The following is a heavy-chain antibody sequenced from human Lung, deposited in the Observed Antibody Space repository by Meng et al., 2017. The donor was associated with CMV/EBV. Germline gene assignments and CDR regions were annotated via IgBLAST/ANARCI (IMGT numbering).Heavy chain of an antibody. J-gene: IGHJ4*02. D-gene: IGHD6-19*01. CDR1: GYTFTSSS. CDR2: ININTGNP. Sequence: QVQSVQSGFELKKPGDSVKVSCQAAGYTFTSSSMNWVRHAPGQGLEWMGWININTGNPTYAQGFTGRFVFSLDTSVSTAYLQIDSLKADDTAVYYCARGNGWRFDYWGQGTLVTVSS. CDR3: ARGNGWRFDY. V-gene: IGHV7-4-1*01.